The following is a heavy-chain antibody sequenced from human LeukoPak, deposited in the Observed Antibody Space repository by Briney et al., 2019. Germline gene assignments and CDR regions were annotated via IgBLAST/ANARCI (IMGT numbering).Heavy chain of an antibody. V-gene: IGHV5-51*01. CDR3: ARHPFTSVKGLYYYYGMNV. CDR1: GYSFTSYW. D-gene: IGHD3-16*01. Sequence: GASLKISYQGSGYSFTSYWIGWVRPMPGKGQEWMGIIYPGDSDTRYSPSFQGQVTITAEKSISTAYLQWSSLKASDTAMYYCARHPFTSVKGLYYYYGMNVWGQGTTVTVSS. CDR2: IYPGDSDT. J-gene: IGHJ6*02.